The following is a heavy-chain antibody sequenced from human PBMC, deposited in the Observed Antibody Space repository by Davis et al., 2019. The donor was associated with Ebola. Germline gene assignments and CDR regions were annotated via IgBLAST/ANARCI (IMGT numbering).Heavy chain of an antibody. V-gene: IGHV4-34*01. CDR1: GGPFSDYF. J-gene: IGHJ5*02. CDR2: VSHRGTT. CDR3: ASGKDYLWWFDP. Sequence: MPSEILSLTCAVYGGPFSDYFYSWVRQPPGKGLEWIGEVSHRGTTIYNPSLKSRVTISVDTSKNQFSLKLSSVTAADTARYYWASGKDYLWWFDPRGQGTQVTVSS. D-gene: IGHD3-16*01.